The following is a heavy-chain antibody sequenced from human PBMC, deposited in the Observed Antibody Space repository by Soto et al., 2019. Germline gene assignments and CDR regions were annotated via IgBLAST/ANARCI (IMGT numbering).Heavy chain of an antibody. CDR3: ASIWFGDFDY. CDR2: IVVGSGHI. V-gene: IGHV1-58*02. D-gene: IGHD3-10*01. J-gene: IGHJ4*01. Sequence: GASVKVSCKASGYTFTSYDINWVRQARGQRLEWMGWIVVGSGHINYAQKFQERLSITRDMSTSTAYMELSSLTLEDTAVYYCASIWFGDFDYWGHGTLVTVSS. CDR1: GYTFTSYD.